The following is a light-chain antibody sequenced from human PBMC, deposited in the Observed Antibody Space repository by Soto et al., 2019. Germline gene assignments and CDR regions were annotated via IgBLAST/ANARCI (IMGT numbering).Light chain of an antibody. CDR1: RSVSSY. CDR2: DAS. CDR3: QQRSNWPIT. V-gene: IGKV3-11*01. J-gene: IGKJ5*01. Sequence: EIVLTQSPPTVSLSPGESATLSGRATRSVSSYLAWYQQKPGQAPRLLIYDASSRPTDIPARFSGSGSGTDFTLTISSLEPEDFALYYCQQRSNWPITFGQGTRLEIK.